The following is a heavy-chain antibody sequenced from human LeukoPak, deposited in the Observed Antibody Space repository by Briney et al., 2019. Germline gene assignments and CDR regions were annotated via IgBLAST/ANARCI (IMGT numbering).Heavy chain of an antibody. D-gene: IGHD3-3*01. J-gene: IGHJ4*02. CDR3: ARSGITIFGVADY. CDR2: IWYDRSNK. V-gene: IGHV3-33*01. Sequence: PGGSLRLSCAASGFTFSSYGMHWVRQAPGKGLEWVAVIWYDRSNKYYADSVKGRFTISRDNSKNTLYLQMNSLRAEDTAVYYCARSGITIFGVADYWGQGTLVTVSS. CDR1: GFTFSSYG.